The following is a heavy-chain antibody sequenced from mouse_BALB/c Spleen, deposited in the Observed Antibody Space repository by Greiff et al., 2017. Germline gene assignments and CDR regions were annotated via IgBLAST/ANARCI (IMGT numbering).Heavy chain of an antibody. J-gene: IGHJ2*01. D-gene: IGHD2-14*01. Sequence: EVQGVESGGGLVQPGGSLKLSCAASGFTFSSYTMSWVRQTPEKRLEWVAYISNGGGSTYYPDTVKGRFTISRDNAKNTLYLQMSSLKSEDTAMYYCARHGYDVHFDYWGQGTTLTVSS. CDR3: ARHGYDVHFDY. CDR2: ISNGGGST. CDR1: GFTFSSYT. V-gene: IGHV5-12-2*01.